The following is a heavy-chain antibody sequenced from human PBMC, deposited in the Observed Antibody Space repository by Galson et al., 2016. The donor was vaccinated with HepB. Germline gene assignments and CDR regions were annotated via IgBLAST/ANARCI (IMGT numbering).Heavy chain of an antibody. J-gene: IGHJ4*02. D-gene: IGHD3-22*01. CDR2: IYTGGSS. CDR3: AGGTYIDSWPNGAPY. Sequence: SLRLSCAASGFTVSATYMIWVRQAPGKGLEWVSTIYTGGSSSYTDSVKGRFTISRDNPTNTVHLQMKSLRAEDTALYYCAGGTYIDSWPNGAPYWGQGTQVTVSS. V-gene: IGHV3-66*01. CDR1: GFTVSATY.